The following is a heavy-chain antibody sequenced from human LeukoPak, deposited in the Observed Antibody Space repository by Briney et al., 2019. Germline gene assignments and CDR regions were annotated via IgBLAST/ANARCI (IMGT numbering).Heavy chain of an antibody. CDR2: IYSGGST. Sequence: PGGSLRLSCAASGFTVSSNYMSWVRQAPGKGLEWVSVIYSGGSTYYADSVKGRFTISRDNSKNTLYLQMNSLRAEDTAVYYCASEGKPSSYYYGMDVWGQGTTVTVSS. CDR1: GFTVSSNY. CDR3: ASEGKPSSYYYGMDV. J-gene: IGHJ6*02. V-gene: IGHV3-66*02.